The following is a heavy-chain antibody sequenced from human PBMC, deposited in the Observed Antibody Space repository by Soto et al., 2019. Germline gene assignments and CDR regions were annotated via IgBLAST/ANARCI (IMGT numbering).Heavy chain of an antibody. D-gene: IGHD3-10*01. CDR3: VRDYYHVSGSSFDIPLDY. Sequence: PGGSLRLSCAASGLTFNNYAMTWVRQAPGKGLEWVSTVIQSGSATFYADSVRGRFTISRDNSKNTLYLQLNSLRAEDTAVYHCVRDYYHVSGSSFDIPLDYWGQGTLVTVSS. J-gene: IGHJ4*02. CDR2: VIQSGSAT. V-gene: IGHV3-23*01. CDR1: GLTFNNYA.